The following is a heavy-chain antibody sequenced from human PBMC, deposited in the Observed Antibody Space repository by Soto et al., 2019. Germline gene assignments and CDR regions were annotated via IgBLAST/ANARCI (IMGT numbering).Heavy chain of an antibody. CDR1: GGTFSSYA. CDR3: ASALGITGTTTQFDY. D-gene: IGHD1-7*01. Sequence: GASVKVSCKASGGTFSSYAISWVRQAPGQGLEWMGGIIPIFGTANYAQKFQGRVTITADKSASTAYMELSSLRSEDTAVYYCASALGITGTTTQFDYWGQGTLVTV. V-gene: IGHV1-69*06. CDR2: IIPIFGTA. J-gene: IGHJ4*02.